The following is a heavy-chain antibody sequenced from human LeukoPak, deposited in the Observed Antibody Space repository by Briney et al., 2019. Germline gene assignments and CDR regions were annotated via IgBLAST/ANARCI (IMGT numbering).Heavy chain of an antibody. J-gene: IGHJ4*02. D-gene: IGHD5-18*01. CDR3: ARVRRDAAMVKDY. Sequence: GGSLRLSCAASGFTFSDYYMSWIRQAPGKGLEWVSYISCSSSYTNYADSVKGRFTISRDNAKNSLYLQMNSLRAEDTAVYYCARVRRDAAMVKDYWGQGTLVTVSS. V-gene: IGHV3-11*06. CDR1: GFTFSDYY. CDR2: ISCSSSYT.